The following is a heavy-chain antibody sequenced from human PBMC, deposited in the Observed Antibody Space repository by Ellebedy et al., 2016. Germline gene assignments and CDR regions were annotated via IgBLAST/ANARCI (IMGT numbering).Heavy chain of an antibody. CDR3: ARKGDIAAAAYSTSYYGMDV. D-gene: IGHD6-13*01. CDR2: INHSGST. CDR1: GASMRSFY. Sequence: SETLSLTCTVSGASMRSFYWSRIRQPPGKGLEWIGEINHSGSTNYNPSLKSRVTISVDTSKNQFSLKLSSVTAADTAVYYCARKGDIAAAAYSTSYYGMDVWGQGTTVTVSS. J-gene: IGHJ6*02. V-gene: IGHV4-34*01.